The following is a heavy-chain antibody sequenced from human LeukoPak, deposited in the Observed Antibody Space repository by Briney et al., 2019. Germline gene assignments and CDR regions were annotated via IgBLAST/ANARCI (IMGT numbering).Heavy chain of an antibody. CDR2: IKNKADRGEI. CDR1: GFSFSDTY. V-gene: IGHV3-15*07. J-gene: IGHJ4*02. CDR3: TTESSGSLPY. Sequence: GGSLRLSCAASGFSFSDTYINWVRQIPGTGLEWVGLIKNKADRGEIEYAAPVKDRFTISRDDAKNTVYLQMSSLKTEDTAVYYCTTESSGSLPYWGQGTLVTVSS. D-gene: IGHD1-26*01.